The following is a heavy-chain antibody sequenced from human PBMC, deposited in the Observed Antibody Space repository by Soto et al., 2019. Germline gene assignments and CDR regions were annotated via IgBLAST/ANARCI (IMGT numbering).Heavy chain of an antibody. CDR1: GFTFSSYA. V-gene: IGHV3-23*01. CDR3: AKSVLAAAGTQRYFDY. J-gene: IGHJ4*02. D-gene: IGHD6-13*01. Sequence: PGGSLRLSCAASGFTFSSYAMSWVRQAPGKGLEWVSAISGSGGSTYYADSVKGRFTISRDNSKNTLYLQMNSLRAEDTAVYYCAKSVLAAAGTQRYFDYWGQGTLVTVSS. CDR2: ISGSGGST.